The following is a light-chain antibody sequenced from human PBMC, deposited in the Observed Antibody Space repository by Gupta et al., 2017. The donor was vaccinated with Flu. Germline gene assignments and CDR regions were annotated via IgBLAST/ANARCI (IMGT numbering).Light chain of an antibody. V-gene: IGKV3-20*01. CDR2: GAY. J-gene: IGKJ4*01. CDR3: QYFDKSPT. CDR1: QSVRSSY. Sequence: SPGERATLSCRTSQSVRSSYLAWYQLRPGQAPRLLIFGAYSRATGIPDRFSGSGSGTDFTLTISRLEPEDSGIFYCQYFDKSPTFGGGTKVE.